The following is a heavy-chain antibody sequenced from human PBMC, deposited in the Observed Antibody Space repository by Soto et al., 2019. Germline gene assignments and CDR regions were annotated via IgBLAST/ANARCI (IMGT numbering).Heavy chain of an antibody. CDR2: ISGSGGST. V-gene: IGHV3-23*01. D-gene: IGHD5-12*01. Sequence: EVQVLESGGGLVQPGGSLRLSCAASGFTFSSYALNWVRQAPGKGLEWVSVISGSGGSTYYADSVKGRFTISRDDSFYTFGWLLTVVGDGETVIDYCSMGVCFYVAKYVNQKTDMD. CDR3: SMGVCFYVAKYVNQKTDMD. J-gene: IGHJ6*01. CDR1: GFTFSSYA.